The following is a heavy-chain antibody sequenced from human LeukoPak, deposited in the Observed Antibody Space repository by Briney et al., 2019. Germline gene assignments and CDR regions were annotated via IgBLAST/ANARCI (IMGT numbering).Heavy chain of an antibody. D-gene: IGHD1-26*01. V-gene: IGHV2-70*01. CDR2: IDWDDDK. J-gene: IGHJ4*02. CDR1: GFSLSTSGVC. CDR3: ARNYGGSFYFDY. Sequence: SGPALVKPTQTLTLTCTFSGFSLSTSGVCVTWIRQPPGKALEWLALIDWDDDKYYSTSVKTRLTISKDTSKNQVVLTMTNMDPVDTATYYCARNYGGSFYFDYWGQGTLVTVSS.